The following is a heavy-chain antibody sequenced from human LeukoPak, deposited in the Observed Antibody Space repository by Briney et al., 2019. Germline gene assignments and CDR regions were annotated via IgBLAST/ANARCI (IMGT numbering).Heavy chain of an antibody. D-gene: IGHD5-24*01. J-gene: IGHJ4*02. Sequence: GGTLRLSCAASGFTFSSYGMSWVRQAPGKGLEWVSAISGSGGSTYYADSVKGRFTISRDNSKNTLYLQMNSLRAEDTAVYYCAKDPRKRRDGYRTFPDDYWGQGTLVTVSS. CDR2: ISGSGGST. CDR3: AKDPRKRRDGYRTFPDDY. V-gene: IGHV3-23*01. CDR1: GFTFSSYG.